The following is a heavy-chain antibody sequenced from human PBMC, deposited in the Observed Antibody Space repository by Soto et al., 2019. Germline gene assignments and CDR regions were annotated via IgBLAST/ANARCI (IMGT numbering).Heavy chain of an antibody. CDR1: GGAFSSYA. V-gene: IGHV1-69*13. CDR2: VIPIFGTA. D-gene: IGHD1-26*01. J-gene: IGHJ3*02. Sequence: SVKVSCKASGGAFSSYAISWVGQAPGKGLEWTGGVIPIFGTANYAQKFQGRVTITADESTSTAYMELSSLRSEDTAVYYCARDISDIVGAKGAFAIRGQGTMATVS. CDR3: ARDISDIVGAKGAFAI.